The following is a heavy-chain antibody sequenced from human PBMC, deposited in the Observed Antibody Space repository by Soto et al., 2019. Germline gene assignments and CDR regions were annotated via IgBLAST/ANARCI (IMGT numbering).Heavy chain of an antibody. CDR3: ARDVAQQWFDY. D-gene: IGHD6-13*01. CDR2: ISAYNGNT. V-gene: IGHV1-18*01. Sequence: QVQLVQSGAEVKKPGASVKVSCKASGYTFTSYGISWVRQAPGQGLEWMGWISAYNGNTNYAQKLQGRVTMNTDTCRSTAYMELRSLSSDDTAEYYCARDVAQQWFDYWGEGTLVTVSS. J-gene: IGHJ5*01. CDR1: GYTFTSYG.